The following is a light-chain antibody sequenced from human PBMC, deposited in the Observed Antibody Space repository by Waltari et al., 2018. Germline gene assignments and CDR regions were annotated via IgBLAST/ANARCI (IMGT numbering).Light chain of an antibody. V-gene: IGKV1-8*01. J-gene: IGKJ1*01. CDR1: QSFSTY. CDR3: QQYYDYQRS. Sequence: AIRMTQSPSSLPASTGARVTITCRASQSFSTYLAWYQQKPGKAPKLLIYAASTLQRGVPLRFSGSGSGTDFTLSISCLQSEDFATYYCQQYYDYQRSFGQGTKVEIK. CDR2: AAS.